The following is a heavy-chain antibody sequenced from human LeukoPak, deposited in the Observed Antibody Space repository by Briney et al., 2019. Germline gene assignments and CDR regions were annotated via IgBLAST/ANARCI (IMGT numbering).Heavy chain of an antibody. CDR2: ISYDGSNK. J-gene: IGHJ4*02. CDR1: GFTFSSYA. Sequence: GRSLRLSCAASGFTFSSYAMHWVRQAPGKGLEWVAAISYDGSNKYYADSVKGRFTISRDNSKNTLYLQMNSLRAEDTAVYYCARDAVGSSWYGGFDYWGQGTLVTVSS. CDR3: ARDAVGSSWYGGFDY. V-gene: IGHV3-30*04. D-gene: IGHD6-13*01.